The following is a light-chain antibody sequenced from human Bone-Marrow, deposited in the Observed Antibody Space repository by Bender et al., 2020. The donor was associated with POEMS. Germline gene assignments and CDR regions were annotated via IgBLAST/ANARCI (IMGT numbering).Light chain of an antibody. V-gene: IGLV3-1*01. J-gene: IGLJ2*01. Sequence: SYEVTQPPSVSVPPGQTASITCSGDDLGDKYVAWYQQKPGQSPVLVIYQDTKRPSGIPERFSGSNSGNTATLTISGTQAMDEADYYCQAWDTHSVIFGGGTKLTVL. CDR1: DLGDKY. CDR3: QAWDTHSVI. CDR2: QDT.